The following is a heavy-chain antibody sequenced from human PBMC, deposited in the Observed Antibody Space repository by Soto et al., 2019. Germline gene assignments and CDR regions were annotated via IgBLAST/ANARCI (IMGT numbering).Heavy chain of an antibody. CDR1: GYSFASYC. J-gene: IGHJ3*02. V-gene: IGHV5-51*01. CDR2: IYPGDSDT. Sequence: GESLKISCKGSGYSFASYCIGWVRQMPGKGLEWMGIIYPGDSDTRYSPSFQGQVTISADKSISTAYLQWSSLKASDTAMYYCARQYCSGGSCYSGRHAFDIWGQGTMVTVSS. CDR3: ARQYCSGGSCYSGRHAFDI. D-gene: IGHD2-15*01.